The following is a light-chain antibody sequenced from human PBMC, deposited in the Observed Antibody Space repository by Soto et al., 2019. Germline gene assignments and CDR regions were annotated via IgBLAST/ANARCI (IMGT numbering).Light chain of an antibody. J-gene: IGKJ1*01. CDR3: QQYNSYSGT. V-gene: IGKV1-5*03. CDR1: QSISSW. CDR2: KAS. Sequence: DIQMTQSPSTLSASLGDRVTITCRASQSISSWLAWYQQKPGKAPKLLISKASSLESGVPSRFSGSGSGTEFTLTISSLQPDDFATYYCQQYNSYSGTFGEGTKVEIK.